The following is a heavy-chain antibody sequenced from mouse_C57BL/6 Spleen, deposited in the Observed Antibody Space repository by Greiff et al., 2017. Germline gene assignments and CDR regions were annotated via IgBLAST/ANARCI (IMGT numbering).Heavy chain of an antibody. CDR1: GYTFTDYY. D-gene: IGHD2-4*01. CDR2: LYPGSGNT. J-gene: IGHJ4*01. Sequence: QVQLQQSGAELVRPGASVKLSCKASGYTFTDYYINWVKQRPGQGLEWIARLYPGSGNTYYNEKFKGKATLTAEKSSSTSYMQLSSLTSEDSAVYFCARGITTPHYYAMDYWGQGTSVTVSS. V-gene: IGHV1-76*01. CDR3: ARGITTPHYYAMDY.